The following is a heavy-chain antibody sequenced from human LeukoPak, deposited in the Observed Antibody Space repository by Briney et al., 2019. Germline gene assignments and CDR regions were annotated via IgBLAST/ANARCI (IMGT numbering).Heavy chain of an antibody. CDR2: IRQDGGET. CDR3: ATYSSLNTREFQY. D-gene: IGHD3-22*01. Sequence: PGGSLRLSCAASGFTFSSYAMGWVRQAPGKGLEWVANIRQDGGETYYGDSVKGRFIISRDNAKNSLFLQMNRLRAEDTAVYYCATYSSLNTREFQYWGQGTLVTVSP. V-gene: IGHV3-7*01. J-gene: IGHJ1*01. CDR1: GFTFSSYA.